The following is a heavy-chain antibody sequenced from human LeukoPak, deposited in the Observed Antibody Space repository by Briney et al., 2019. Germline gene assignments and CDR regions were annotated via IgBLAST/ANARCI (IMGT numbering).Heavy chain of an antibody. Sequence: PGGSLRLACAASGFTVSSNYMSWVRQAPGKGLEWLSVIYSGGSTYYADSVKGRFTISRDNSKNTLYLQMNSLRAEDTAVYYCASSQDTAMVEFYWGQGTLVTVSS. J-gene: IGHJ4*02. CDR2: IYSGGST. CDR3: ASSQDTAMVEFY. CDR1: GFTVSSNY. D-gene: IGHD5-18*01. V-gene: IGHV3-53*01.